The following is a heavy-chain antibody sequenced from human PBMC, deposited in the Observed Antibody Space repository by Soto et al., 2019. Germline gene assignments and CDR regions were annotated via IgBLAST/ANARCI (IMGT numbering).Heavy chain of an antibody. CDR3: ARDLGYDSSPYYP. Sequence: RRSLRLSCAASGFTFSSYAIHWVCQAPGKGLEWVAVISYDGSNKYYADSVKGRFTISRDNSKNTLYLQMNSLRADDTAVYYCARDLGYDSSPYYPRGQGSLLGISS. CDR1: GFTFSSYA. V-gene: IGHV3-30-3*01. CDR2: ISYDGSNK. J-gene: IGHJ4*02. D-gene: IGHD3-22*01.